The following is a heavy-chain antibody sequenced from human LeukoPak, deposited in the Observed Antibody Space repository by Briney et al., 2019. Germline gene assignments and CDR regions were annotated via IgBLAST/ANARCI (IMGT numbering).Heavy chain of an antibody. CDR1: GGSISSYY. CDR2: IYYSGST. V-gene: IGHV4-59*01. J-gene: IGHJ6*03. Sequence: SSETLSLTCTVSGGSISSYYWSWIRQPPGKGLEWIGYIYYSGSTNYNPSLKSRVTISVDTSKNQFSLKLSSVTAADTAVYYWARVAPPRAYYYYYMDVWGKGTTVTVSS. CDR3: ARVAPPRAYYYYYMDV.